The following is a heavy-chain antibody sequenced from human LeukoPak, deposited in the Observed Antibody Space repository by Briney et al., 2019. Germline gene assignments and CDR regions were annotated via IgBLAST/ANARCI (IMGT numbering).Heavy chain of an antibody. Sequence: GGSLRLFCAASGFTFSNYCMHWVRQVPGKGLVWVSRIKSDGSVPKYADSVRGRFTISRDNAKNTLYLQMNSLRAEDTAVYYCARDRRAADTDFDSWGQGTLVTVSS. CDR3: ARDRRAADTDFDS. D-gene: IGHD6-13*01. V-gene: IGHV3-74*03. J-gene: IGHJ4*02. CDR2: IKSDGSVP. CDR1: GFTFSNYC.